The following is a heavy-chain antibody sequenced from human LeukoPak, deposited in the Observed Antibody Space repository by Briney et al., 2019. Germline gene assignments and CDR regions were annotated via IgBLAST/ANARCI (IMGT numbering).Heavy chain of an antibody. CDR3: TKSLSHTAMAALY. Sequence: GGSLRLSCAASGFTFSSYEMNWVRQAPGKGLEGVSYISSSGSSSGRIIDYADSVKGRFTISRDNSKNMVYLLMNSLRAEDTAVYYCTKSLSHTAMAALYWGQGTLVIVSS. V-gene: IGHV3-48*03. CDR1: GFTFSSYE. D-gene: IGHD5-18*01. CDR2: ISSSGSSSGRII. J-gene: IGHJ4*02.